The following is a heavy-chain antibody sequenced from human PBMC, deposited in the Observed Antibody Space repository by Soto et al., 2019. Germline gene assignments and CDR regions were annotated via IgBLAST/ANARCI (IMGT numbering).Heavy chain of an antibody. CDR3: AKTLRYFDWLSSSSAFDY. V-gene: IGHV3-30*18. D-gene: IGHD3-9*01. CDR2: ISYDGSNK. CDR1: GFTFSSYG. Sequence: AGGSLRLSCAASGFTFSSYGMHWVRQAPGKGLEWVAVISYDGSNKYYTDSVKGRFTISRDNSKNTLYLQMNSLRAEDTAVYYCAKTLRYFDWLSSSSAFDYWGQGTRVTVS. J-gene: IGHJ4*02.